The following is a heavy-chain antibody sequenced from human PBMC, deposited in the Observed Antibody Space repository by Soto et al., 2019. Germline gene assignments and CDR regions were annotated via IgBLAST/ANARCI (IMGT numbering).Heavy chain of an antibody. CDR2: INSDGSST. J-gene: IGHJ4*02. V-gene: IGHV3-74*01. CDR3: ARARRKKYQLLWAPDY. D-gene: IGHD2-2*01. Sequence: GGSLRLSCAASGFTFSSYWMHWVRHAPGKGLVWVSRINSDGSSTSYADSVKGRFTISRDNAKNTLYLQMNSLRAEDTAVYYCARARRKKYQLLWAPDYWGQGTLATVSS. CDR1: GFTFSSYW.